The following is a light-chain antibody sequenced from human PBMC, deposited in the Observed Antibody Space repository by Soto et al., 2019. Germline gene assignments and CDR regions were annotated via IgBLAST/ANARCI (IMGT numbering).Light chain of an antibody. Sequence: QSVLTQSPSASASLGASVKLTCNLSSGNSSYAITWHQQQPEKGPRYLMKLNSDGSHTKGDGIPDRFSGSSSGAERYLTISSLQSEDEADYYCQTWGTGIRVFGGGTQLTVL. J-gene: IGLJ3*02. CDR2: LNSDGSH. V-gene: IGLV4-69*01. CDR1: SGNSSYA. CDR3: QTWGTGIRV.